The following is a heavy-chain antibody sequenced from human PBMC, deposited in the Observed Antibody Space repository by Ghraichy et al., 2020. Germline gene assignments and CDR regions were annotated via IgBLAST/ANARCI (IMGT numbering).Heavy chain of an antibody. D-gene: IGHD4-17*01. V-gene: IGHV3-23*01. CDR2: ISSSGDDT. J-gene: IGHJ5*02. CDR1: GFTFSNYA. Sequence: LSLTCAASGFTFSNYAMTWVRQASGKGLEWVSIISSSGDDTYYADSVTGRFTISRDNSKNMLYLQMNSLRAEDTAVYYCAKPGVATVTTAWFDPWGQGALVTVSS. CDR3: AKPGVATVTTAWFDP.